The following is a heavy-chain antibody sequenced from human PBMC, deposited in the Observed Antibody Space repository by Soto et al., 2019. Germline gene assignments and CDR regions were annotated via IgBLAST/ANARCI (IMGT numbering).Heavy chain of an antibody. CDR3: AAVYYYDSSGYYYYAFDI. V-gene: IGHV1-58*01. Sequence: ASVKVSCKASGFTFTSSAVQWVRQARGQRFEWIGWIVVGSGNTNYAQKFQERVTITRDMSTSTAYMELSSLRSEDTAVYYCAAVYYYDSSGYYYYAFDIWGQGTMVTVS. J-gene: IGHJ3*02. D-gene: IGHD3-22*01. CDR1: GFTFTSSA. CDR2: IVVGSGNT.